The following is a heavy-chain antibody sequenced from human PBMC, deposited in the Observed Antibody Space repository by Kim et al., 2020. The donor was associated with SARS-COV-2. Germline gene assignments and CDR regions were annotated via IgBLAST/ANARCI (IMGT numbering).Heavy chain of an antibody. J-gene: IGHJ4*01. CDR1: GFTFSHYW. CDR3: ARDKGWIEPPGRVVYFY. CDR2: IKQDGIEK. V-gene: IGHV3-7*01. D-gene: IGHD6-13*01. Sequence: GGSLRLSCAASGFTFSHYWMSWVRQAPGKGLEWVANIKQDGIEKHYVDSVKGRFTISRDNAKNSLYLQMNSLTAEDAAVYYCARDKGWIEPPGRVVYFY.